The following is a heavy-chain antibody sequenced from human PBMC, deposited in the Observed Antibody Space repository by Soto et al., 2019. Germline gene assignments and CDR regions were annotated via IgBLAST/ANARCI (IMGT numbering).Heavy chain of an antibody. CDR3: ARYYDSSGYYYFQTDYYFDY. CDR1: GGSISSSSYY. J-gene: IGHJ4*02. D-gene: IGHD3-22*01. CDR2: IYYSGST. V-gene: IGHV4-39*01. Sequence: QLQLQESGPGLVKPSETLSLTCTVSGGSISSSSYYWGWIRQPPGKGLEWIGSIYYSGSTYYNPSLKSRVTMSVDTSKNQFSLKLSSVTAADTAVYYCARYYDSSGYYYFQTDYYFDYWGQGTLVTVSS.